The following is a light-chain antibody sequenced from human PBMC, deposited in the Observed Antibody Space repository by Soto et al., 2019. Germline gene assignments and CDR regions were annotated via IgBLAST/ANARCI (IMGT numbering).Light chain of an antibody. CDR2: DAS. Sequence: EIVWTQSPATLSLSPGERATLSCSASQSVSSYLAWYQQKPGQAPRLLIYDASNRATGIPARFSGSGSGTDFTLTISSLEPEDFAVYYFQQRSNWPLTFGGGTKVEIK. CDR1: QSVSSY. V-gene: IGKV3-11*01. J-gene: IGKJ4*02. CDR3: QQRSNWPLT.